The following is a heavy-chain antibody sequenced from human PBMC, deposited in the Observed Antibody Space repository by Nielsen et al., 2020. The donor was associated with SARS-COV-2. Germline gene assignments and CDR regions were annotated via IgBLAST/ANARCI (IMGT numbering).Heavy chain of an antibody. CDR3: AKEPLVDRALIMYYFDS. J-gene: IGHJ4*02. D-gene: IGHD3-16*01. CDR1: GFTFSSYG. V-gene: IGHV3-30*18. CDR2: ASSDGSKK. Sequence: GGSLRLSCAASGFTFSSYGIHWVRQAPGKGLEWVAVASSDGSKKYYADSVKGRFTISRDNSKNTLYLQMNSLRAEDTAVYFCAKEPLVDRALIMYYFDSWGQGTLVTVSA.